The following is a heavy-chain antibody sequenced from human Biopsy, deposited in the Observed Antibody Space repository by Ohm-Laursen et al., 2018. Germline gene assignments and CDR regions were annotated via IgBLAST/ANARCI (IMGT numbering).Heavy chain of an antibody. CDR2: VYYTGST. V-gene: IGHV4-59*01. J-gene: IGHJ2*01. CDR3: ARDRGYYSDRTVPGYFDL. Sequence: TLSLTCTVSGDSISSYYWSWIRQPPGKGLQWIGYVYYTGSTDYNPSLQSRVTISVDTSKNHFSLRLRSVTPADTAIYYCARDRGYYSDRTVPGYFDLWGRGTLVTVSS. CDR1: GDSISSYY. D-gene: IGHD3-22*01.